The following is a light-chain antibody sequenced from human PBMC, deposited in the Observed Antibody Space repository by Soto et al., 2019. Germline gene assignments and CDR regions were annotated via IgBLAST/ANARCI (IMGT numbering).Light chain of an antibody. CDR2: DVS. Sequence: QSALTQPASVSGSPGQSITISCPGTSSDVGGYNYISWYQQHPGKAPKLMIYDVSNGPSGVSNRFSGSKSGNTASLTISGLQAEDEADYYCSSYTSSSTLVFGGGTKLTVL. J-gene: IGLJ2*01. V-gene: IGLV2-14*01. CDR3: SSYTSSSTLV. CDR1: SSDVGGYNY.